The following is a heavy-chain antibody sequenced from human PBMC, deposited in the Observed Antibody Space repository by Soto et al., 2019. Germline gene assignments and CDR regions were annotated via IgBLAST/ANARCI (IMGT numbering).Heavy chain of an antibody. D-gene: IGHD5-12*01. CDR3: TSVRYRGYQDD. Sequence: GGSLRLSCAASGFTFSNAWMSWVRQAPGKGLEWVDRIKSKTDGGTTDYAAPVKGRFTISRDDSKNTLYLQMNSLKTEDSAVYYCTSVRYRGYQDDWGQGTLVTVSS. V-gene: IGHV3-15*01. J-gene: IGHJ4*02. CDR2: IKSKTDGGTT. CDR1: GFTFSNAW.